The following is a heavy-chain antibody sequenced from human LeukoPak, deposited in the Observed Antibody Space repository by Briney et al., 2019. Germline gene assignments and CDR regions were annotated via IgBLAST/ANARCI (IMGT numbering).Heavy chain of an antibody. CDR1: GGSISTYY. CDR2: INSNGNT. CDR3: ARDRLGFRVDV. Sequence: SETLSLICTVSGGSISTYYWSWIRQPAGMGPEWIGRINSNGNTNYNPSLKSRVSMSVDTSKNHFSLNVSSVTAADTAVYYCARDRLGFRVDVWGEGTTVTVSS. D-gene: IGHD3-10*01. V-gene: IGHV4-4*07. J-gene: IGHJ6*04.